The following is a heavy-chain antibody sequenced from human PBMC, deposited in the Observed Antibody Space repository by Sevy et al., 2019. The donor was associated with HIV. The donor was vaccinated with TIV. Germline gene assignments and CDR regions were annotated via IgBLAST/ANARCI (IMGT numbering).Heavy chain of an antibody. CDR1: GFTFSNYA. CDR2: ISGSGDNT. CDR3: AKNENFWIGYLAMDV. Sequence: GGYLRLSCAASGFTFSNYAMNWVRQTPGKGLEWVSSISGSGDNTYYADSVKGRFTISRDISYNTVTLQMSSLRAEDTAVYYCAKNENFWIGYLAMDVWGQGTTVTVSS. V-gene: IGHV3-23*01. D-gene: IGHD3-3*01. J-gene: IGHJ6*02.